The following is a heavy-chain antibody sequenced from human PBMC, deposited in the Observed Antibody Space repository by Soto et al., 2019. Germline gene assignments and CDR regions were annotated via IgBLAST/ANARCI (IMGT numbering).Heavy chain of an antibody. CDR1: GYNFSNFA. CDR3: ARDPSYYDSSGYLDY. D-gene: IGHD3-22*01. Sequence: ASVKVSCTASGYNFSNFAMHWVRQAPGQRLEWMGWISAYNGNTNYAQKLQGRVTMTTDTSTSTAYMELRSLRSDDTAVYYCARDPSYYDSSGYLDYWGQGTLVTVSS. V-gene: IGHV1-18*01. CDR2: ISAYNGNT. J-gene: IGHJ4*02.